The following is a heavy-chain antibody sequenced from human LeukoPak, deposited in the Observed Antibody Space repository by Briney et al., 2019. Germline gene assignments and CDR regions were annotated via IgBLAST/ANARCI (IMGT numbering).Heavy chain of an antibody. V-gene: IGHV4-4*02. CDR2: IYHSGST. Sequence: SGTLSLTCAVSGGSISSSNWWSWVRQPPGKGLEWIGEIYHSGSTNYNPSLKSRVTISVDKSKNQFSLKLSSVTAADTAVYYCARAVPLAGATSNAFDIWGQGTMVTVSS. CDR3: ARAVPLAGATSNAFDI. D-gene: IGHD1-26*01. J-gene: IGHJ3*02. CDR1: GGSISSSNW.